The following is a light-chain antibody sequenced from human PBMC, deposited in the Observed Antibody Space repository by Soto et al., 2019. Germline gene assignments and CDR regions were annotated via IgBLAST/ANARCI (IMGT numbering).Light chain of an antibody. V-gene: IGKV3-15*01. CDR1: QSVSRK. CDR3: QQYNNWHTIT. Sequence: EIVMTHSPSTLSVSPGSRATLSCRASQSVSRKLAWYQQKPGQAPRLLIYGASTRATGIPARFSGSGSGTEFTLTISSLKSEDFAVYYCQQYNNWHTITFGQGTRLEIK. J-gene: IGKJ5*01. CDR2: GAS.